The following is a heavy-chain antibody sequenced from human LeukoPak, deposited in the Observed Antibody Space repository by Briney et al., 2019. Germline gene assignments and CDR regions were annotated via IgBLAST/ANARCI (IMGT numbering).Heavy chain of an antibody. V-gene: IGHV4-59*12. D-gene: IGHD1-14*01. Sequence: SETLSLTCSVSGGSIGTYYWTWIRQPPGKGLEWIGYIYYTGSTNYNPSLKSRVTISVDTSKNQFSLKLSSVTAADTAVYYCAREAGPWALDYWGQGTLVTVSS. J-gene: IGHJ4*02. CDR1: GGSIGTYY. CDR2: IYYTGST. CDR3: AREAGPWALDY.